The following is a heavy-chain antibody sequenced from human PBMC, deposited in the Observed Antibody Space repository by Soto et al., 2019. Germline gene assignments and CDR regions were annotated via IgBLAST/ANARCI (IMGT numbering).Heavy chain of an antibody. CDR3: AKDGVNYASWSPVDH. J-gene: IGHJ4*02. Sequence: QVQLVESGGGVVQPGRSLRLSCAASGFTFRTFSMHWVRQAPGKGLDWVAAISYDGGNKYYADSVKGRFTISRDNSKNTLSLQMSGLSAEDTAVYYCAKDGVNYASWSPVDHWGQGTLVTVSS. V-gene: IGHV3-30-3*01. CDR2: ISYDGGNK. D-gene: IGHD6-13*01. CDR1: GFTFRTFS.